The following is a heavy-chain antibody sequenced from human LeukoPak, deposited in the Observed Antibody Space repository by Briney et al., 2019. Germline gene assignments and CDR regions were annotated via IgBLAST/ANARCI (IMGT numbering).Heavy chain of an antibody. V-gene: IGHV4-4*02. D-gene: IGHD3-10*01. CDR1: GGSISSSNW. Sequence: PSETLSLTCAVSGGSISSSNWWSWVRPPPGKGLEWIGEIYHSGSTNYNASLKSRVTISVDKSKNQFSLKLSSVTAADTAVYYCARSRGSGSYYVGYYYYYMDVWGKGTTVTVSS. J-gene: IGHJ6*03. CDR3: ARSRGSGSYYVGYYYYYMDV. CDR2: IYHSGST.